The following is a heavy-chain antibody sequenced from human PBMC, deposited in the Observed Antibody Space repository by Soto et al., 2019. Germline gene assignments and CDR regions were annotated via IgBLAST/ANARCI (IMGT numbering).Heavy chain of an antibody. D-gene: IGHD3-16*01. V-gene: IGHV1-46*03. Sequence: GASVKVSCKASGYTFTSYYMNWVRQAPGQGLEWLGIINPSGGYTTYAQRFLGRVTMTSDTSTSTVHMELGSLTSEDTAVYYCASGVDSVGGTCSYDHWGQGTLVTVSS. CDR1: GYTFTSYY. CDR2: INPSGGYT. CDR3: ASGVDSVGGTCSYDH. J-gene: IGHJ4*02.